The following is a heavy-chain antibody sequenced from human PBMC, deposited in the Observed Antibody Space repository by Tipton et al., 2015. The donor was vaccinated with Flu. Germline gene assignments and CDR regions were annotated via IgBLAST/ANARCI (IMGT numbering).Heavy chain of an antibody. CDR1: TFSVSGIVY. D-gene: IGHD3-10*02. CDR2: FYPSGTS. V-gene: IGHV4-38-2*01. CDR3: ARLSYYDVDLKNFYFDY. Sequence: TLSLTCSVSTFSVSGIVYWGWIRQSPGKGLEWLGSFYPSGTSYYNPSVKSRVTISLDSSKGLSSLNLRSVTAGDTAVYYCARLSYYDVDLKNFYFDYWGQGALVTVSS. J-gene: IGHJ4*02.